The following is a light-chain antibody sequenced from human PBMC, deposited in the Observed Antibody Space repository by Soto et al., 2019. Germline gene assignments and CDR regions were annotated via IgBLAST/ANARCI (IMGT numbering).Light chain of an antibody. CDR2: GAS. Sequence: VLTQSPGTLSLSPGERATLSCRASQSVSSNSLAWFQLKPGQAPRLLIYGASSRATGIPDRFSGSGSGTDFTLTISRLEPEDFAVYYCQQWFTFGPGTKVDIK. V-gene: IGKV3-20*01. CDR1: QSVSSNS. CDR3: QQWFT. J-gene: IGKJ3*01.